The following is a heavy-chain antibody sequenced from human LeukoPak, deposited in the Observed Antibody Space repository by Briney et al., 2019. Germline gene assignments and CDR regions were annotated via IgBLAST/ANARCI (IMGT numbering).Heavy chain of an antibody. CDR1: GYTFTSYD. V-gene: IGHV1-8*03. CDR3: ARGAPMNDFWSGYYSARYNWFDP. CDR2: MNPNSGNT. J-gene: IGHJ5*02. Sequence: ASVKVSCKASGYTFTSYDINWVRQATGQGLEWMGWMNPNSGNTGYAQKFQGRVTITRNTSISTAYMELSSLRSEDTAVYYCARGAPMNDFWSGYYSARYNWFDPWGQGTLVTDSS. D-gene: IGHD3-3*01.